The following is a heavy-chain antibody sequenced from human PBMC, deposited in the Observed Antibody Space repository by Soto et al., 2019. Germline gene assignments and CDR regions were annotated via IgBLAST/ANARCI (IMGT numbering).Heavy chain of an antibody. J-gene: IGHJ6*02. CDR1: GFTFSSYA. D-gene: IGHD3-3*01. CDR2: ISGSGGST. Sequence: PGGSLRLSCAASGFTFSSYAMSWVRQAPGKGLELVSAISGSGGSTYYADSVKGRFTISRDNSKNTLYLQMNSLRAEDTAVYYCAISAKNYDFWSGYAGMYYYYGMDVWGQGTTVTVSS. CDR3: AISAKNYDFWSGYAGMYYYYGMDV. V-gene: IGHV3-23*01.